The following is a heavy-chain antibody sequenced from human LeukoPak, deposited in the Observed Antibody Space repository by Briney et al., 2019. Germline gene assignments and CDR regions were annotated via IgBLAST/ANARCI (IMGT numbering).Heavy chain of an antibody. V-gene: IGHV4-59*01. CDR2: IYYSGST. J-gene: IGHJ4*02. Sequence: SETLSLTCAVYTGSFSGYSWTWIRQSPGKGLEWIGYIYYSGSTNYNPSLKSRVTISVDTSKNQFSLKLSSVTAADTAVYYCAREVGDYWGQGTLVTVSS. CDR3: AREVGDY. D-gene: IGHD3-10*01. CDR1: TGSFSGYS.